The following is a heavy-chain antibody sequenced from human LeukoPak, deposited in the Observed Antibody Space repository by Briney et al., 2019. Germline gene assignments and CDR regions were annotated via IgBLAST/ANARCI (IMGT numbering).Heavy chain of an antibody. CDR2: ISYDGSNK. CDR1: GFTFSSYA. J-gene: IGHJ4*02. Sequence: GRSLRLSCAASGFTFSSYAMHWVRQAPGKGLEWVAVISYDGSNKYYADSVKGRFTISRDNSKNTLYLQMNSLRAEDTAVYYCARADYYDSTYYGLWGQGTLVTVSS. CDR3: ARADYYDSTYYGL. D-gene: IGHD3-22*01. V-gene: IGHV3-30-3*01.